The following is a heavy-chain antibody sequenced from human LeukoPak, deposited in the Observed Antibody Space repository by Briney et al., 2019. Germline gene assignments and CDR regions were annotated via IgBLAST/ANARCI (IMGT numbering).Heavy chain of an antibody. J-gene: IGHJ4*01. CDR2: IWYDGYNE. CDR3: ARPSYYGSESQLYYFGY. V-gene: IGHV3-33*01. CDR1: GFIFSSHS. Sequence: GGSLRLSCAASGFIFSSHSMHWVRQAPGKGLEWVAVIWYDGYNEFYADSVKGRFTISRDNSKNTLYLQMDSLRAEDTAVYYCARPSYYGSESQLYYFGYWGQEPWSPSPQ. D-gene: IGHD3-10*01.